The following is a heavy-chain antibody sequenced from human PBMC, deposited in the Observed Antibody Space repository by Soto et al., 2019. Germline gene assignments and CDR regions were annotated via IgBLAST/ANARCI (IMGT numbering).Heavy chain of an antibody. Sequence: EVQLVESGGGLVQPGRSLRLSCAASGFTFDDYAMHWVRQAPGKGLEWVSGISWNSGSIGYADSVKGRFTISRDNAKNSLYMPMNSLRAEDTALYYGAKDGPTWSHYYYYRDVWGKGTTVTVSS. CDR2: ISWNSGSI. CDR3: AKDGPTWSHYYYYRDV. D-gene: IGHD2-8*01. V-gene: IGHV3-9*01. J-gene: IGHJ6*03. CDR1: GFTFDDYA.